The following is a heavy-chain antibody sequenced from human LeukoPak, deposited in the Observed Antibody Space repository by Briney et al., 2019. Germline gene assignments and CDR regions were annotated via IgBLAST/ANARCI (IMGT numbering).Heavy chain of an antibody. Sequence: SQTLSLTCTVSGGSISSGDYYWSWIRQPPGKGLEWSANMYYSGSTYYNPSLKSRVTMSADTSKNQLSLKLSSVTAADTAVYYCARPYYYDSRIDPWGQGILVTVSS. CDR3: ARPYYYDSRIDP. CDR1: GGSISSGDYY. D-gene: IGHD3-22*01. CDR2: MYYSGST. V-gene: IGHV4-30-4*01. J-gene: IGHJ5*02.